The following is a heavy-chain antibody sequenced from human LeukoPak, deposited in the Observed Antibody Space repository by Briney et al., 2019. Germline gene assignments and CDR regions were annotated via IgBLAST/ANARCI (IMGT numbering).Heavy chain of an antibody. V-gene: IGHV3-30-3*01. CDR3: ARRRIVGSTDDAFDI. J-gene: IGHJ3*02. CDR1: GFTVTHYA. D-gene: IGHD1-26*01. CDR2: ISSDGNTQ. Sequence: GGSLRLSCSASGFTVTHYAMHWVRQAPGKGLDWAAVISSDGNTQYYADSVKGRFTISRDNSNNTLYLQMNSLRADDTAIYYCARRRIVGSTDDAFDIWGQGTMVTLSS.